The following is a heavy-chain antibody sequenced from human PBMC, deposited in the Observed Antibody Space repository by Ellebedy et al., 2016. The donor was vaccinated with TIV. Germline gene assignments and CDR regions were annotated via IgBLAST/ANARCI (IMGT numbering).Heavy chain of an antibody. CDR2: IYYSGST. CDR1: GGSISSYY. J-gene: IGHJ6*02. V-gene: IGHV4-59*01. Sequence: SETLSLXCTVSGGSISSYYWSWIRQPPGKGLEWIGYIYYSGSTNYNPSLKSRVTISVDTSKNQFSLKLSSVTAADTAVYYCARFGGFGSPSYYYYGMDVWGQGTTVTVSS. D-gene: IGHD3-10*01. CDR3: ARFGGFGSPSYYYYGMDV.